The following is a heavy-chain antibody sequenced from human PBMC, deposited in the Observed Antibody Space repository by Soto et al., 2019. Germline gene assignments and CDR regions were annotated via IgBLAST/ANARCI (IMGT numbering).Heavy chain of an antibody. V-gene: IGHV1-46*03. Sequence: QVQLVQSGAEVKKPGASVKVSCRASGYTFTSHYIHWVRQAPRQGLEWMGTINPSGGGTIYAQKFRGRVTVTRDTSTSTVYMALSSLRSEDTAVYYCGRDAEKSYHYYAMDVWGQGTTVTVSS. J-gene: IGHJ6*02. CDR1: GYTFTSHY. CDR3: GRDAEKSYHYYAMDV. D-gene: IGHD2-2*01. CDR2: INPSGGGT.